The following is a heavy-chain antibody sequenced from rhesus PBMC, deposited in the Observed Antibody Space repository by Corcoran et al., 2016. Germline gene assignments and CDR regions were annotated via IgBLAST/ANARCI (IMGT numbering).Heavy chain of an antibody. V-gene: IGHV4-122*02. D-gene: IGHD5-24*01. Sequence: QVQLQESGPGLVKPSETLSLTCAVSGGSISSGYYYWSWIRQPPGRGLEGIGYITYGGGPGYNPALKGRVTISRDTAKNQFSLKLSSGPAADTAVYYCARGVGGYTEFDYWGQGVLVTVSS. CDR2: ITYGGGP. CDR1: GGSISSGYYY. J-gene: IGHJ4*01. CDR3: ARGVGGYTEFDY.